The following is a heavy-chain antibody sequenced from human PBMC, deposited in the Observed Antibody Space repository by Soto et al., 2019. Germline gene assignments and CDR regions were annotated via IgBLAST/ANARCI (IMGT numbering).Heavy chain of an antibody. J-gene: IGHJ4*02. Sequence: PSETLSLTCTVSGCSISSGDYYWSWIRQPPGKGLEWIGYIYYSGSTNYNPSPKSRVTISVDTSKNHFSLKLSSVTAADTAVYYCARFSSGNNDXWGQGTLVTVCS. V-gene: IGHV4-61*08. D-gene: IGHD6-19*01. CDR3: ARFSSGNNDX. CDR1: GCSISSGDYY. CDR2: IYYSGST.